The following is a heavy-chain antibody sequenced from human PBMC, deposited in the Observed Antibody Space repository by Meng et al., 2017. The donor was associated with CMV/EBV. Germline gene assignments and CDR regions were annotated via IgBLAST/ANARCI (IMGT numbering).Heavy chain of an antibody. J-gene: IGHJ2*01. Sequence: VPLLGSGAGGKKPGSCVKVSCKASGGTFSSYAISWVRQAPGQGLEWMGGIIPIFGTANYAQKFQGRVTITADESTSTAYLELSSLRSEDTAVYYCAREVDDYGDGWYFDLWGRGTLVTVSS. CDR3: AREVDDYGDGWYFDL. CDR2: IIPIFGTA. D-gene: IGHD4-17*01. CDR1: GGTFSSYA. V-gene: IGHV1-69*12.